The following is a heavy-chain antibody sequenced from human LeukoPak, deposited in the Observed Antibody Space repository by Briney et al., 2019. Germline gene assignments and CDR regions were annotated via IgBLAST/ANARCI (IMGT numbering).Heavy chain of an antibody. V-gene: IGHV1-2*02. CDR2: INPNSGGT. Sequence: ASVKVSCKASGYTFTGYYMHWVRQAPGQGLEWMGWINPNSGGTNYAQKFQGRVTMTRDTSISTAYMELSRLRSDDTAVYYGARVSLVGATEFDYWGQGTLVTVSS. D-gene: IGHD1-26*01. CDR3: ARVSLVGATEFDY. CDR1: GYTFTGYY. J-gene: IGHJ4*02.